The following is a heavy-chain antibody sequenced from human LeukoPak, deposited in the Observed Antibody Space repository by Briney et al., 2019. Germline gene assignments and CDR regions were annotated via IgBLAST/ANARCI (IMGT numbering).Heavy chain of an antibody. CDR1: GGSISSSNW. Sequence: SGTLSLTCAVSGGSISSSNWWSWVRQPPGKGLEWIGEIYHSGSTNYNPSLKSRVTISVDKSKNQFSLKLSSVTAADTAVYYCARDPPTVTGYFDLWGRGTLVTVSA. CDR2: IYHSGST. J-gene: IGHJ2*01. D-gene: IGHD4-17*01. CDR3: ARDPPTVTGYFDL. V-gene: IGHV4-4*02.